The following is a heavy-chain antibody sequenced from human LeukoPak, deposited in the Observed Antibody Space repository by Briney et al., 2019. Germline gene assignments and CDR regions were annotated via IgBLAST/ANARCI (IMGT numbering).Heavy chain of an antibody. D-gene: IGHD6-19*01. CDR1: GGSFSGYY. CDR3: ARRNSSGWYSYYFDY. J-gene: IGHJ4*02. CDR2: INHSGST. V-gene: IGHV4-34*01. Sequence: SETLSLTCAAYGGSFSGYYWSWIRQPPGKGLEWIGEINHSGSTNYNPSLKSRVTISVDTSKNQFSLKLSSVTAADTAVYYCARRNSSGWYSYYFDYWGQGTLVTVSS.